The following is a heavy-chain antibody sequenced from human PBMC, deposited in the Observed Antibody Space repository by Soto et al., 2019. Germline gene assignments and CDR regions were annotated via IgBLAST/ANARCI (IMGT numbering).Heavy chain of an antibody. CDR3: ARVHRRGGCSSFPFDY. CDR2: IYSSGST. J-gene: IGHJ4*02. D-gene: IGHD6-6*01. V-gene: IGHV4-59*01. CDR1: GGSISSYY. Sequence: PSETLSLTCTVSGGSISSYYWSWIRQPPGKGLEWIGYIYSSGSTNYNPSLKSRVTISVYTSKNQFSLKLSSLTAADTAVYYCARVHRRGGCSSFPFDYWGQGTLVTVSS.